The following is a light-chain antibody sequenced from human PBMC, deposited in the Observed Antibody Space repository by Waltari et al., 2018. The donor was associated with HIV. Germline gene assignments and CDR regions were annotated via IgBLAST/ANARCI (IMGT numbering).Light chain of an antibody. CDR1: QTISNY. CDR3: QQSSGVPPYT. CDR2: AAS. V-gene: IGKV1-39*01. Sequence: DIQMTQSPSSLSSSVGDRVTITCRAGQTISNYLNWYQQKAGKAPKLLISAASSGQSGVPSRFSGSGSVTDFTLTISSLQPEDCATYYCQQSSGVPPYTFGQGPSWSSN. J-gene: IGKJ2*01.